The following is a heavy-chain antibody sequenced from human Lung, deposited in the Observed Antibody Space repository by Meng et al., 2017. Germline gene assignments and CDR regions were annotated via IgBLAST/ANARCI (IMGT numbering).Heavy chain of an antibody. CDR1: GCSFSSSS. CDR2: FTSSTSYI. CDR3: ARDLYYYDNSGPIDY. J-gene: IGHJ4*02. Sequence: VLLLVLWWGLVNPWGSLNLSVASSGCSFSSSSTNGVRQAPGKGLEWVSSFTSSTSYIYYADSVKGRFTISRDNAKNSLYLQMSSLRAEDTAVYYCARDLYYYDNSGPIDYWGQGTLVTVSS. D-gene: IGHD3-22*01. V-gene: IGHV3-21*01.